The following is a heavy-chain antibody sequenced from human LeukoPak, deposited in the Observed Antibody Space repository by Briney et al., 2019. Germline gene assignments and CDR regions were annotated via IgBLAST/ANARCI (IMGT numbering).Heavy chain of an antibody. CDR3: ARDLNWPGP. CDR2: IKTDGSEK. J-gene: IGHJ5*02. V-gene: IGHV3-7*03. CDR1: GFTFSSYA. Sequence: GGSLRLSCAASGFTFSSYAISWVRQSPGKGLECVANIKTDGSEKYYLGSVEGRFSISRDNAKNTLYLQMNSLRVDDTAIYFCARDLNWPGPWGQGTLVTVSS.